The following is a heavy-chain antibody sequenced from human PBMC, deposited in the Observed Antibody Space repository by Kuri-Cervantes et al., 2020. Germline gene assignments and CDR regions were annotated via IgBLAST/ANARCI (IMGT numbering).Heavy chain of an antibody. V-gene: IGHV1-69*13. CDR3: ARAPRGYSSSWFDY. J-gene: IGHJ4*02. CDR2: IIPIFGTA. Sequence: SVKVSCKASGYTFTSYAMNWVRQAPGQGLEWMGGIIPIFGTANYAQKFQGRVTITADESTSTAYMELSSLRSEDTAVYYCARAPRGYSSSWFDYWGQGTLVTVSS. CDR1: GYTFTSYA. D-gene: IGHD6-13*01.